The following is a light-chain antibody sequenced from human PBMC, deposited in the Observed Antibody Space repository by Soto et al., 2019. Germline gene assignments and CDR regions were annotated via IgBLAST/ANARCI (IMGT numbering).Light chain of an antibody. CDR1: QSVSSN. CDR3: QQDNNWPPLT. CDR2: GAS. Sequence: EIVMTQSPATLSVSPGERATLSCRASQSVSSNLAWYQQKPGQAPRLLIYGASTRATGIPARFSGSGSGTEFTLTINSLQSEDFAVYYCQQDNNWPPLTFGGGTKVEIK. V-gene: IGKV3-15*01. J-gene: IGKJ4*01.